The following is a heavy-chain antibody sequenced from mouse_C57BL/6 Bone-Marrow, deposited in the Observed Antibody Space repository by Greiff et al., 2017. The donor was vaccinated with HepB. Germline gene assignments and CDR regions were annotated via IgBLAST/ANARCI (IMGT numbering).Heavy chain of an antibody. CDR3: VRHGNYGFAY. CDR2: IRSKSNNYAT. J-gene: IGHJ3*01. CDR1: GFSFNTYA. V-gene: IGHV10-1*01. D-gene: IGHD2-1*01. Sequence: EVQLVESGGGLVQPKGSLKLSCAASGFSFNTYAMNWVRQAPGKGLEWVARIRSKSNNYATYYADSVKDRFTISRDDSESMLYLQMNNLKTEDTAMYYCVRHGNYGFAYWGQGTLVTVSA.